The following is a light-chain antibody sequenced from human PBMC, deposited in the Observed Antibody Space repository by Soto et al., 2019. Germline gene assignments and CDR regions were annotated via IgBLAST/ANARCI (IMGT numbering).Light chain of an antibody. V-gene: IGLV2-8*01. CDR1: SSDVGGYNY. CDR2: ELT. Sequence: QSVLTQPPSASGSPGQSVTISCTGTSSDVGGYNYVSWYQQYPGRAPKLMIYELTKRPSGVPDRFSGSKSGNTASLTVSGLQAEDEADYYCSSYAASNNFYFVFGGGTQLTVL. CDR3: SSYAASNNFYFV. J-gene: IGLJ3*02.